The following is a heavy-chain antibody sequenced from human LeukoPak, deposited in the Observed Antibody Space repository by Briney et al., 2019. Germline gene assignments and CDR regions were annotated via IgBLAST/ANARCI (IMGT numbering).Heavy chain of an antibody. CDR3: ARVAAAGNFDY. V-gene: IGHV2-70*04. D-gene: IGHD6-13*01. Sequence: SGPTLVNPTQTLTLTCTFSGFSLSTSGMRVSWIRQPPGKALEWLARIGWDDDKFYSTSLKTRLTISKDTSKNQVVLTMTNMDPVDTATYYCARVAAAGNFDYWGQGTLVTVSS. CDR1: GFSLSTSGMR. J-gene: IGHJ4*02. CDR2: IGWDDDK.